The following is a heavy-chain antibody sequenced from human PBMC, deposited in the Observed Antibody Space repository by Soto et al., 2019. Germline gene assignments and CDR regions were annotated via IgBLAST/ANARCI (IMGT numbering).Heavy chain of an antibody. CDR1: EFTFSSYG. D-gene: IGHD6-13*01. V-gene: IGHV3-33*01. CDR3: ARDPGAAAGTAFDY. Sequence: TGGSLRLSCAASEFTFSSYGMHWVRQAPGKGLEWVAVIWYDGSNKYYADSVKGRFTISRDNSKNTLYLQMNSLRAEDTAVYYCARDPGAAAGTAFDYWGQGTLVTVSS. CDR2: IWYDGSNK. J-gene: IGHJ4*02.